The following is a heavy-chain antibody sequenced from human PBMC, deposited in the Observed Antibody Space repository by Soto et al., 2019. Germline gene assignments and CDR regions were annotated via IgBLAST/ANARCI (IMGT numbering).Heavy chain of an antibody. CDR3: ARRVGSWAFDY. Sequence: EVQLVESGGGLVQPGESLRLSCAASGFTFSSYSMNWVRQAPGKGLECVSYISTSSSTIYYADSVKGRFTISRDNAKNSLYLQMNSLRDDDTAVYYGARRVGSWAFDYWGQGTLVTVSS. CDR1: GFTFSSYS. V-gene: IGHV3-48*02. D-gene: IGHD2-15*01. CDR2: ISTSSSTI. J-gene: IGHJ4*02.